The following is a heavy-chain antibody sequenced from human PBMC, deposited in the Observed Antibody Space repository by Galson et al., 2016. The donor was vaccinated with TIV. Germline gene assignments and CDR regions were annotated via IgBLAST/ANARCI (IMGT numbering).Heavy chain of an antibody. D-gene: IGHD1-26*01. CDR3: ARTGANTLYSGGYGDDDGFDF. CDR2: IWYDGTNT. J-gene: IGHJ3*01. CDR1: GFTLPNYG. V-gene: IGHV3-33*01. Sequence: SLRLSCATSGFTLPNYGMTWVRQAPGKGLEWVAVIWYDGTNTHYADSVKGRFTISKDNSVNTLNLQMNTLRAEDTAVYYCARTGANTLYSGGYGDDDGFDFWGQGTMVTVSS.